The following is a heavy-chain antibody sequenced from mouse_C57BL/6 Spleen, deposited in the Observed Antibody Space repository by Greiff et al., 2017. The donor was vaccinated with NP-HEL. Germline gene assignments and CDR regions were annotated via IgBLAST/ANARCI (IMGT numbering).Heavy chain of an antibody. D-gene: IGHD2-4*01. V-gene: IGHV5-15*01. CDR1: GFTFSDYG. CDR3: ASHGFYYDSDGFAY. J-gene: IGHJ3*01. Sequence: EVQGVESGGGLVQPGGSLKLSCAASGFTFSDYGMAWVRQAPRKGPAWVAFISNLAYSIYYADTVTGRFTISRENAKNTLYLEMSSRGSEATAMYYCASHGFYYDSDGFAYWGQGTLVTVSA. CDR2: ISNLAYSI.